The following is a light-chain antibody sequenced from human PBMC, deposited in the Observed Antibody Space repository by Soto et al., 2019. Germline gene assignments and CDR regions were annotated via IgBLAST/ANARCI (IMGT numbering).Light chain of an antibody. J-gene: IGLJ1*01. CDR3: QSYDSSLSAYV. Sequence: QSVLTQPPSVSGAPGQRVTISCTGSSSNIGAGYDVHWYQQLPGTAPKLLIFRNNNRPSGVLDRFSGSKSGTSASLAITGLQAEDEADYYCQSYDSSLSAYVFATGTKVTVL. V-gene: IGLV1-40*01. CDR2: RNN. CDR1: SSNIGAGYD.